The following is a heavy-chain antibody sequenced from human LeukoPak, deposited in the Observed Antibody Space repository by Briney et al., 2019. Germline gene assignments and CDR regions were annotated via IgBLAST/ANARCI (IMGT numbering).Heavy chain of an antibody. CDR3: ARRYAFYGSGSYYSY. J-gene: IGHJ4*02. D-gene: IGHD3-10*01. Sequence: SETLSLTCTVSGGSISSSSYYWGWIRQPPGKGLQWNGSIYYSGSTYYNPSFKSRVTISVDTSKNQFSLKLSSVTAADTAVYYCARRYAFYGSGSYYSYWGQGTLVTVSS. CDR2: IYYSGST. CDR1: GGSISSSSYY. V-gene: IGHV4-39*01.